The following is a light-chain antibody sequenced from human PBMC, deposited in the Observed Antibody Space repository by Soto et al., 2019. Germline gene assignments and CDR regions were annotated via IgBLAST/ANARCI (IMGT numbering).Light chain of an antibody. CDR2: EVS. Sequence: QSVLTQPASVSGSPGQSITISCTGSSSDVGGYNYVSWYQQHPGKAPKLMIYEVSNRPSGISNRFSGSKSGNTASLTLSGLQAEDEADYYCSSYTSSSTNVVFGGGTKLTVL. CDR3: SSYTSSSTNVV. V-gene: IGLV2-14*01. CDR1: SSDVGGYNY. J-gene: IGLJ2*01.